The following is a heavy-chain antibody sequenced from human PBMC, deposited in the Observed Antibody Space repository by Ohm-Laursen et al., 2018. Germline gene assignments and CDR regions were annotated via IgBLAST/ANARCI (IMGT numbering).Heavy chain of an antibody. CDR2: IYSSGTT. CDR3: ARGLTGWRGYYFDN. CDR1: GGSMSSYY. J-gene: IGHJ4*02. Sequence: TLSLTCSVSGGSMSSYYWSWIRQPAGKGLEWIGRIYSSGTTDYNPSLTSRVTMSLDTSKNQFSPKLNSVTAADSAVYFCARGLTGWRGYYFDNWGQGTLVTVSS. D-gene: IGHD3-9*01. V-gene: IGHV4-4*07.